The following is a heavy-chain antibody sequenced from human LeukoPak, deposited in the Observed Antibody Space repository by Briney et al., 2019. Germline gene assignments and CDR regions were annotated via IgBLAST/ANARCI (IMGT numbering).Heavy chain of an antibody. D-gene: IGHD3-3*01. CDR3: ARNAENYDFWSGRNWFDP. V-gene: IGHV1-18*01. CDR1: GYTFTSYG. J-gene: IGHJ5*02. Sequence: ASVKVSCKASGYTFTSYGISWVRQAPGQGLEWMGWISAYNGNTNYAQKLQGRVTMTTDTSTSTAYMELRSLRSDDTAVYYCARNAENYDFWSGRNWFDPWGQGTPVTVSS. CDR2: ISAYNGNT.